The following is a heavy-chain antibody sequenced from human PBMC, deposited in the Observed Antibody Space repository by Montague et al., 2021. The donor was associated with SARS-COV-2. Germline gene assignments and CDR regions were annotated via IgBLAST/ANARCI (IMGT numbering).Heavy chain of an antibody. V-gene: IGHV4-61*01. Sequence: SETLSLTCTVSGGSVSSATGYWSWIRQHPGKGLEWIGYIYYSGTTSYKSSLKSRVSLPLDTSKNQFSLNLTSVTAADTAVYHCVGEFWDCSRGAGLGNFASWGQGTLVTVSS. D-gene: IGHD2-2*01. CDR1: GGSVSSATGY. CDR2: IYYSGTT. CDR3: VGEFWDCSRGAGLGNFAS. J-gene: IGHJ4*02.